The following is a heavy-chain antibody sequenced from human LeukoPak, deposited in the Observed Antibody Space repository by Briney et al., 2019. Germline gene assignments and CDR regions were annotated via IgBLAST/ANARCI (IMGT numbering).Heavy chain of an antibody. D-gene: IGHD3-22*01. Sequence: SETLSLTCTVSGGSISSYYWSWIRQPPGKGLEWIGYIYYSRSTNYNPSLKGRVTISVDPSKNQFSLRLSSVTAADTAVYYCARVTGYMIEDYFDYWGQGTLVTVSS. CDR3: ARVTGYMIEDYFDY. CDR1: GGSISSYY. V-gene: IGHV4-59*01. CDR2: IYYSRST. J-gene: IGHJ4*02.